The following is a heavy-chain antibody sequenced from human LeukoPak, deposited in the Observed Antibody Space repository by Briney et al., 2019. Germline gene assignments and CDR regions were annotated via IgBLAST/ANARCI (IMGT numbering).Heavy chain of an antibody. J-gene: IGHJ4*02. D-gene: IGHD3-9*01. CDR1: GYTFTSYA. CDR3: ARVGTRYYDIQPLFDY. CDR2: INAGNGNT. Sequence: ASVKVSCKASGYTFTSYAMNWVRQAPGQRLEWMGWINAGNGNTKYSQKFQGRVTITRDTSASTAYMELSSLRSEDTAVYYCARVGTRYYDIQPLFDYWGQGTLVPVPS. V-gene: IGHV1-3*01.